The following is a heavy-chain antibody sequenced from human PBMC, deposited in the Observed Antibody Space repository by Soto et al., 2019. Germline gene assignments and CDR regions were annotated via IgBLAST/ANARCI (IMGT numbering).Heavy chain of an antibody. Sequence: GESLKISCQGSGYSFTSYWISWVRQMPGKGLEWMGRINPSDSYTNYSPSIQGHVTISTDRSISTAYLQWSSLKASDTAMYYCARLVRGNTAFDIWDQGTMVTVSS. J-gene: IGHJ3*02. CDR3: ARLVRGNTAFDI. D-gene: IGHD2-15*01. V-gene: IGHV5-10-1*01. CDR1: GYSFTSYW. CDR2: INPSDSYT.